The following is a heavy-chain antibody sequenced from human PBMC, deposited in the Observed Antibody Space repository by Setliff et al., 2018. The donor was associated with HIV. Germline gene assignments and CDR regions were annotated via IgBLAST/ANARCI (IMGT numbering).Heavy chain of an antibody. CDR2: IYYSGTT. V-gene: IGHV4-39*01. D-gene: IGHD2-21*02. CDR3: ARHNPEDVAANLYPGLDL. Sequence: SETLSLTCTVSGVSISSTGHYWGWIRQPPGKGLEWIGSIYYSGTTYYKLSLKSRVTISIDTSKNQCSLKLTSVTAADTAVYYCARHNPEDVAANLYPGLDLWGRGTLVTVPS. CDR1: GVSISSTGHY. J-gene: IGHJ2*01.